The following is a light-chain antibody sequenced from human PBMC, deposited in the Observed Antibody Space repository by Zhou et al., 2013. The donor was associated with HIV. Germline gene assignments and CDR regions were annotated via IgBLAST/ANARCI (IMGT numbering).Light chain of an antibody. V-gene: IGKV1-39*01. CDR2: GAS. J-gene: IGKJ1*01. CDR1: QTIDNY. Sequence: DIQMTQSPTSLSASVGDRVTITCRPSQTIDNYLNWYQRKPGKAPKLLIYGASILHSGVPSRFSGSGSGTEFTLTISSLQPDDFATYYCQQYHSWPWTFGQGTKVEIK. CDR3: QQYHSWPWT.